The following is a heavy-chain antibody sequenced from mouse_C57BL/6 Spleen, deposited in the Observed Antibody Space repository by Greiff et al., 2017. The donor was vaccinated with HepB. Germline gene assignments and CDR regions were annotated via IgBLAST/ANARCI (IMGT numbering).Heavy chain of an antibody. Sequence: VQLQQSGAELVKPGASVKLSCKASGYTFTSYWMHWVKQRPGQGLEWIGMIHPNSGSTNYNEKFKSKATLTVDKSSSTAYMQLSSLTSEDSAVYYCARGPIYDGYYDYFDYWGQSTTLTVSS. CDR1: GYTFTSYW. V-gene: IGHV1-64*01. D-gene: IGHD2-3*01. CDR2: IHPNSGST. CDR3: ARGPIYDGYYDYFDY. J-gene: IGHJ2*01.